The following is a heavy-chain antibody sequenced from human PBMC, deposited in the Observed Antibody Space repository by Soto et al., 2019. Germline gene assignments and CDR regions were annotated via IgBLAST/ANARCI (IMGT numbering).Heavy chain of an antibody. V-gene: IGHV4-59*01. CDR3: ARAESSSSEGFDY. CDR2: INYRGRT. CDR1: GGSISSNF. Sequence: SETLSLTCSVSGGSISSNFWSWVRQPPGKGLEWIGHINYRGRTNYNPSLKSRVTMSLDTSKNQFSLMLSSLTAADMAVYYCARAESSSSEGFDYWGRGTLVTVSS. J-gene: IGHJ4*02. D-gene: IGHD6-6*01.